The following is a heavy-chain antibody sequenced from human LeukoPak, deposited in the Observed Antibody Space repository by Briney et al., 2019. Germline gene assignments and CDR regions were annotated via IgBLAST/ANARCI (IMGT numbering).Heavy chain of an antibody. CDR2: IIPTLGIA. Sequence: KISCKGSGYSFTSYWIGWVRQAPGQGLEWMGRIIPTLGIANYAQKFQGRVTITADKSTSTAYMELSSLRSEDTAVYYCARDSLGAFDIWGQGTMVTVSS. J-gene: IGHJ3*02. CDR3: ARDSLGAFDI. V-gene: IGHV1-69*04. CDR1: GYSFTSYW.